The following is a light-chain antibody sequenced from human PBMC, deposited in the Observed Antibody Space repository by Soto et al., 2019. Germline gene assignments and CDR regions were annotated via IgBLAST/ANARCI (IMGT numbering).Light chain of an antibody. Sequence: DIVMTQSPDSLAVSLGERATINCKSSQSVLYSSNNKNYLAWYQQKPGQPPKLLIYWASTRESGVPDRFRGRGSGTDFTPAISSLQAEDVAVYYGQQYYSTALWTFGQGSKVEIK. CDR1: QSVLYSSNNKNY. J-gene: IGKJ1*01. CDR2: WAS. CDR3: QQYYSTALWT. V-gene: IGKV4-1*01.